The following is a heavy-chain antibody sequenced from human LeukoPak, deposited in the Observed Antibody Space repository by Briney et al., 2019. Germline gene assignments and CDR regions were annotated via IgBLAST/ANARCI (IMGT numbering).Heavy chain of an antibody. CDR1: GFTFSSYG. D-gene: IGHD3-3*01. Sequence: GGSLRLSCAASGFTFSSYGMHWVRQAPGKGLEWVAVISYDGSNKYYADSVKGRFTISRDNSKNTLYLQMNSLRAEDTAVYYCAKGFLEWLPTMDYYYYYMDAWGKGTTVTVSS. CDR3: AKGFLEWLPTMDYYYYYMDA. J-gene: IGHJ6*03. CDR2: ISYDGSNK. V-gene: IGHV3-30*18.